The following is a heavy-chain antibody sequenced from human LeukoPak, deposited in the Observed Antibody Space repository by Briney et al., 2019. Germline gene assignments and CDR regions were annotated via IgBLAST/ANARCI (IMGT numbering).Heavy chain of an antibody. D-gene: IGHD1-26*01. CDR3: VTQSSGRRPFDY. J-gene: IGHJ4*02. V-gene: IGHV3-69-1*01. Sequence: GGSLRLSCAASGFTFSDYYMTWIRQAPGKGLEWVSYISSGTTTYYADSVKGRFTISRDNSKNTLYLQMNSLRAEDTAVYYCVTQSSGRRPFDYWGQGTLVTVSS. CDR1: GFTFSDYY. CDR2: ISSGTTT.